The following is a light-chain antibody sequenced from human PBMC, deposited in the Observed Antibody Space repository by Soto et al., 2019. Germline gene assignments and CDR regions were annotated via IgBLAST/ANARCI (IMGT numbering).Light chain of an antibody. CDR3: QQYGTAPWT. Sequence: ETVLTQSPGTLSLSPGERATLSCRASQSISTSHYVAWYQQKAGQAPRLLIYDSSMRAAGIPDRFSGSGSGTDFTLTISRLEPEDFAVYYCQQYGTAPWTFGQGTKVDIK. CDR1: QSISTSHY. J-gene: IGKJ1*01. V-gene: IGKV3-20*01. CDR2: DSS.